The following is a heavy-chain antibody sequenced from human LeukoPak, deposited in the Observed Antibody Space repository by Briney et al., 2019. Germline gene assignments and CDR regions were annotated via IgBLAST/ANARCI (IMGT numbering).Heavy chain of an antibody. CDR3: TTERYCSGGSCHLFGY. CDR1: GFTVSTNY. Sequence: GGSLRLSCAASGFTVSTNYLSWVRQAPGKGLEWVSVIYAGGAAYYADYVKGRFTISRDTSNNTLYLQMNSLKTEDTAVYYCTTERYCSGGSCHLFGYWGQGTLVTVSS. CDR2: IYAGGAA. V-gene: IGHV3-53*01. D-gene: IGHD2-15*01. J-gene: IGHJ4*02.